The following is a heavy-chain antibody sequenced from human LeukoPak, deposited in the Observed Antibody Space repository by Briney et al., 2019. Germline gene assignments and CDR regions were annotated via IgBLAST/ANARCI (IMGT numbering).Heavy chain of an antibody. V-gene: IGHV1-18*01. D-gene: IGHD3-16*02. CDR3: ARVYLYTTGWSAAYYYVMDV. Sequence: ASVKVSCKASTYISSDFGISWVRLAPGGGLEWMGWVSGNNGQTNYGHKFYGRVTMTMETSTNTAYMELRGLRSDDTAIYYCARVYLYTTGWSAAYYYVMDVWGKGTTVIVSS. CDR1: TYISSDFG. CDR2: VSGNNGQT. J-gene: IGHJ6*04.